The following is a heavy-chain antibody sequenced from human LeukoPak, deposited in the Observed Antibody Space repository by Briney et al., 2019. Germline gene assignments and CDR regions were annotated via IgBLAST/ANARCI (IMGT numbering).Heavy chain of an antibody. J-gene: IGHJ5*02. CDR1: GYVFTSYG. CDR3: ARADGRVVSPFDP. D-gene: IGHD5/OR15-5a*01. CDR2: ISTYNSNT. V-gene: IGHV1-18*01. Sequence: ASVKVSCKASGYVFTSYGFSWVRQAPGQGLEWMGWISTYNSNTNYAQKFQGRLTMTTDTSTSTAYMELRSLRSDDTAVYYCARADGRVVSPFDPWGQGTLVTVSS.